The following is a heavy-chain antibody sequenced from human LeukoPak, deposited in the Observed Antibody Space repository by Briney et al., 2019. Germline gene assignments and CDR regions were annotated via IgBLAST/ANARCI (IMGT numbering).Heavy chain of an antibody. CDR3: VRGGYFDY. Sequence: SQTLSHPCALSGDNLSRSSAACNWVRQSPSRGLEWLGRTYYRSKWYNDYAESVKSRIAINPDTSKNQFSLHLNSVTPEDTAVYYGVRGGYFDYWGQGTLVTVSS. J-gene: IGHJ4*02. CDR2: TYYRSKWYN. D-gene: IGHD3-16*01. V-gene: IGHV6-1*01. CDR1: GDNLSRSSAA.